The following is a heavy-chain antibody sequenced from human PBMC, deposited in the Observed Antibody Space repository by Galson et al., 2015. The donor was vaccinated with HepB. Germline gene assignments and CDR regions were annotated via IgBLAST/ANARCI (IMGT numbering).Heavy chain of an antibody. D-gene: IGHD6-19*01. Sequence: QSGAEVKKPGESLKISCKGSGYSFTSYWIGWVRQMPGKGLEWMGIIYPGDSDTRYSPSFQGQVTISADKSISTAYLQWSSLKASDPGNYYRARGWGDRAGIAVAGPLLDYWGQGTLVTVSS. CDR2: IYPGDSDT. CDR1: GYSFTSYW. J-gene: IGHJ4*02. CDR3: ARGWGDRAGIAVAGPLLDY. V-gene: IGHV5-51*01.